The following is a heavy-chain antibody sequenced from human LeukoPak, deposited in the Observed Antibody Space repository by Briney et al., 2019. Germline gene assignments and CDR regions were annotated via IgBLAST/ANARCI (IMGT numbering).Heavy chain of an antibody. V-gene: IGHV3-7*03. J-gene: IGHJ4*02. CDR2: IKPDGSEG. CDR3: TRDPHYYHGNPHDF. CDR1: GFFFRNYW. D-gene: IGHD4-23*01. Sequence: GGSLRLSCAASGFFFRNYWMSWVRQPPGKGLEWVANIKPDGSEGWHVDSVKGRFTISRDDSNSIAYLQMNSLIIEDTAVYFCTRDPHYYHGNPHDFWGQGTRVTVSS.